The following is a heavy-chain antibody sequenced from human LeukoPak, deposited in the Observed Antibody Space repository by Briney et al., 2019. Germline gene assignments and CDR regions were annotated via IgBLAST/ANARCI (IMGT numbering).Heavy chain of an antibody. V-gene: IGHV3-23*01. CDR2: ISGSGGST. CDR3: AKAHEHYDILTGYRSPVDY. Sequence: GGSLRLSCAASGFTFSSYAMSWVRQAPGKGLEWVSAISGSGGSTYYADSVKGRFTISRDNSKNTLYLQMNSLRAQDTAVYYCAKAHEHYDILTGYRSPVDYWGQGTLVTVSS. CDR1: GFTFSSYA. D-gene: IGHD3-9*01. J-gene: IGHJ4*02.